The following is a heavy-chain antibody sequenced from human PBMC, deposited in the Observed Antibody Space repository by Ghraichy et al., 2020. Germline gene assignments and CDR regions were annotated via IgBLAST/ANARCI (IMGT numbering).Heavy chain of an antibody. CDR2: IKEDGSEK. CDR1: GFTFSSYW. V-gene: IGHV3-7*04. D-gene: IGHD3-10*01. Sequence: GGSLRLSCAASGFTFSSYWMSWVRQAPGKGLEWVVNIKEDGSEKNYVDSVKGRLTISRDNAENSLYLQINSLRAEDTAVYYCTRDRMVRGPISLLDHWGQGTPVTVSS. CDR3: TRDRMVRGPISLLDH. J-gene: IGHJ4*02.